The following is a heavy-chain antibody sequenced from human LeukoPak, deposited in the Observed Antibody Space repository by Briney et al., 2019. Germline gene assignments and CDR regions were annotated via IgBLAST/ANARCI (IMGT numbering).Heavy chain of an antibody. J-gene: IGHJ4*02. CDR3: ARGLVLGY. D-gene: IGHD7-27*01. CDR2: INHSGST. V-gene: IGHV4-34*01. Sequence: SETLSLTCAVYGGSFSGYYWSWIRQPPGKGLEWIGEINHSGSTNYNPSLKSRVTISVDTSKDQFSLKLSSVTAADTAVYYCARGLVLGYWGQGTLVTVSS. CDR1: GGSFSGYY.